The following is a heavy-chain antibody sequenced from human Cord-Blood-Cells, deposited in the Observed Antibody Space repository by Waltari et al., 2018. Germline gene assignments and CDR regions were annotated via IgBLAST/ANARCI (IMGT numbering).Heavy chain of an antibody. CDR1: GYTFTSYY. V-gene: IGHV1-46*03. D-gene: IGHD2-2*01. Sequence: QVQLVQSGAEVKKPGASVKVSCTASGYTFTSYYMHWVRQAPGQGLAWMGIINPSGGSTSYAQKFQGRVTMTRDTSTSTVYMELSSLRSEDTAVYYCARPKSTVDAFDIWGQGTMVTVSS. J-gene: IGHJ3*02. CDR2: INPSGGST. CDR3: ARPKSTVDAFDI.